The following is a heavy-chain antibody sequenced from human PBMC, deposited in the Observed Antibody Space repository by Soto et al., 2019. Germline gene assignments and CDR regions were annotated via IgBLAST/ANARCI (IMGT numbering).Heavy chain of an antibody. V-gene: IGHV1-18*01. D-gene: IGHD1-26*01. CDR2: ISAHNGNK. Sequence: QLVQSGAEVKKPGASVKVSCKASGYRFSNYDISWVRQAPGQGLEWMAWISAHNGNKHYAEKFQGRVSTTTDTSTSTAYMEVRTLKTDDTAVYYCARGLLAYFGMYVWGQGTTVTVS. CDR1: GYRFSNYD. J-gene: IGHJ6*02. CDR3: ARGLLAYFGMYV.